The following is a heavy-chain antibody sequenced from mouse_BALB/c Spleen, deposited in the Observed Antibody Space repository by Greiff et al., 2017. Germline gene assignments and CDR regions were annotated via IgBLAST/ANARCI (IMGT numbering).Heavy chain of an antibody. J-gene: IGHJ4*01. CDR1: GFSLTSYG. D-gene: IGHD1-2*01. Sequence: VHLVESGPGLVAPSQSLSITCTVSGFSLTSYGVHWVRQPPGKGLEWLGVIWAGGSTNYNSALMSRLSISKDNSKSQVFLKMNSLQTDDTAMYYCARDGVTTAKGYAMDYWGQGTSVTVSS. CDR2: IWAGGST. V-gene: IGHV2-9*02. CDR3: ARDGVTTAKGYAMDY.